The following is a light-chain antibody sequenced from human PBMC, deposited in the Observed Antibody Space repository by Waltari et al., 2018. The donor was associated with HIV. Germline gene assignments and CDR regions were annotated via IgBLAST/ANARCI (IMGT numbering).Light chain of an antibody. V-gene: IGLV1-44*01. CDR1: TSNIGNNS. Sequence: QSVVTQPPSASGAPGQRVTISCSGSTSNIGNNSVSWYQQFPGTAPKLLIYPDNERPSGVPDRFSGSKSGTSASLAISGLQSEDEADYYCATWDDRLNYWVFGGGTKLTVL. J-gene: IGLJ3*02. CDR2: PDN. CDR3: ATWDDRLNYWV.